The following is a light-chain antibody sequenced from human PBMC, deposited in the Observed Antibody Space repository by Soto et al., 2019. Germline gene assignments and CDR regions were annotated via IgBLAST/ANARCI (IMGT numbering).Light chain of an antibody. Sequence: QSVLTQPPSASGPPGQRVTISCSGGSSNIGSNFVYWYQQLPGTAPKLLMYSDNQRPSGVPDRFSGSKSGTSASLAISGLQSEDEADYYCAAWDDSLSGYVFGTGTKLTVL. CDR2: SDN. CDR3: AAWDDSLSGYV. J-gene: IGLJ1*01. CDR1: SSNIGSNF. V-gene: IGLV1-47*02.